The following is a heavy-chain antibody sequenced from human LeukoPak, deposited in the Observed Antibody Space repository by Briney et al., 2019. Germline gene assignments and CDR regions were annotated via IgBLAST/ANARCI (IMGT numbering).Heavy chain of an antibody. D-gene: IGHD4-17*01. Sequence: ASVSVSCKASGYTFTSYGISWVRQAPGQGREWMGWISAYNGNTNYAQKLQGRVTMTTDTSTSTAYMELRSLRSDDTAVYYSARDASGDPWDYWGQGTLVTVSS. CDR1: GYTFTSYG. CDR3: ARDASGDPWDY. J-gene: IGHJ4*02. CDR2: ISAYNGNT. V-gene: IGHV1-18*01.